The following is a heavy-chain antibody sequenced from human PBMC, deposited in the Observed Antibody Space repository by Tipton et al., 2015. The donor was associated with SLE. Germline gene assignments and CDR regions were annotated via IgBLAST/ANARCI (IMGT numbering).Heavy chain of an antibody. J-gene: IGHJ4*02. CDR3: VRGGDDASGGAESH. V-gene: IGHV3-30*04. D-gene: IGHD5-12*01. Sequence: SLRLSCAASGFTFSSYSMHWVRQAPGKGLEWVAVVSYDGTFNYYAASVKDRFTVSRDNSKSTLFLQMNSLRPEDTALYYCVRGGDDASGGAESHWGQGTLVTVSS. CDR2: VSYDGTFN. CDR1: GFTFSSYS.